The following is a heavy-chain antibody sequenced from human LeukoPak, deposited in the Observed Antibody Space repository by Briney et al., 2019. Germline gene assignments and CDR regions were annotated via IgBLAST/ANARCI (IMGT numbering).Heavy chain of an antibody. CDR3: ARSRCSGGSCNFDY. J-gene: IGHJ4*02. V-gene: IGHV3-33*08. CDR1: GFTFINYW. D-gene: IGHD2-15*01. CDR2: IWYDGSNK. Sequence: GGSLRLSCAASGFTFINYWMTWVRQAPGKGLEWVAVIWYDGSNKYYADSVKGRFTISRDNSKNTLYLQMNSLRAEDTAVYYCARSRCSGGSCNFDYWGQGTLVTVSS.